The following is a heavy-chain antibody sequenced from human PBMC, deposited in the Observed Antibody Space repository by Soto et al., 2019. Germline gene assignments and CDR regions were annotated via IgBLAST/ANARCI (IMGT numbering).Heavy chain of an antibody. CDR1: GFTVSSTY. V-gene: IGHV3-53*01. CDR3: APSFRYFDN. D-gene: IGHD3-9*01. CDR2: LYTGTDT. Sequence: PGGSLRLSCAASGFTVSSTYLTWVRQAPGKGLEWVATLYTGTDTVYADSVKGRFTISRDSYKNTFYLQMNRLRAEDTAMYFCAPSFRYFDNWAQGTRVTVSS. J-gene: IGHJ4*02.